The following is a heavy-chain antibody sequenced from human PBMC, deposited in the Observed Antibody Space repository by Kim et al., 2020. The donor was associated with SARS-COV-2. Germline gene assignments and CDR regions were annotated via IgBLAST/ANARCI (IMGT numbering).Heavy chain of an antibody. D-gene: IGHD3-10*01. CDR3: ARGSGSYLGWFDP. V-gene: IGHV1-3*01. CDR2: INAGNGNT. Sequence: ASVKVSCKASGYTFTSYAMHWVRQAPGQSLEWMGWINAGNGNTKYSQKFQGRVTITRDTSASTAYMELSSLRSEDTAVYYCARGSGSYLGWFDPWGQGTLVTVSS. J-gene: IGHJ5*02. CDR1: GYTFTSYA.